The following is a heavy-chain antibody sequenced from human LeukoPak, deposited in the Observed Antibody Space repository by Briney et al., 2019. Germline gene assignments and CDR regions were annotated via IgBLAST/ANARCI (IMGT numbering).Heavy chain of an antibody. D-gene: IGHD3-10*01. CDR3: ARAKRGESGSYYNVNPFDY. Sequence: GGSLRLSCAASGFTFSNYWMSWVRQAPGKGLEWVANIKQDGSEKYYVDSVKGRFTISRDNAKNSLYLQMNSLRAEDTAVYYCARAKRGESGSYYNVNPFDYWGQGTLVTVSS. CDR2: IKQDGSEK. CDR1: GFTFSNYW. J-gene: IGHJ4*02. V-gene: IGHV3-7*01.